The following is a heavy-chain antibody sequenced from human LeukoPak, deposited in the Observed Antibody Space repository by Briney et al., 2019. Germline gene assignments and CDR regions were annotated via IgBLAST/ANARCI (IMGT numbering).Heavy chain of an antibody. CDR2: SNPNSGGT. CDR3: ARDGRKLMEIVTKNWFDP. J-gene: IGHJ5*02. V-gene: IGHV1-2*02. D-gene: IGHD5-24*01. Sequence: ASVKVSCKASGYTFTGYYMHWLRQAPGQRLEWMGWSNPNSGGTNYAQKFQGRVTMTRDTSISTAYMELSRLRSDDTAVYYCARDGRKLMEIVTKNWFDPWGQGTLVTVSS. CDR1: GYTFTGYY.